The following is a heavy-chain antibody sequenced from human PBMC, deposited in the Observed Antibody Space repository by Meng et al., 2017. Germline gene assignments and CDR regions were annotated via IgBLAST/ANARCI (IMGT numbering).Heavy chain of an antibody. Sequence: SETLSLTCTVPGDSISNYYWSWIRQPPGKGLEWIGYIYYGGSTIYNPSLRSRVTISQDTSNNHLSLNLSSVTAADTAVYYCARVSIGEIGELGHLDSWGQGTLVTVSS. CDR2: IYYGGST. D-gene: IGHD3-10*01. J-gene: IGHJ4*02. V-gene: IGHV4-59*01. CDR3: ARVSIGEIGELGHLDS. CDR1: GDSISNYY.